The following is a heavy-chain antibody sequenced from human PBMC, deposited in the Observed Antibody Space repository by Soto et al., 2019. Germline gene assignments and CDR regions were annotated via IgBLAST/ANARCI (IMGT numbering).Heavy chain of an antibody. CDR1: GYTFFSYG. J-gene: IGHJ5*02. CDR2: VSGYNGHT. D-gene: IGHD1-26*01. Sequence: QVKLEQSGAEVKKPGASVKVSCKASGYTFFSYGITWVRQAPGQGLEWMGWVSGYNGHTNYAQKFQGRVTMTRDISTTTAYMELRNLRSDDTDVYYCARLVGPTSSDNWFDPWGQGTLVTVSS. CDR3: ARLVGPTSSDNWFDP. V-gene: IGHV1-18*01.